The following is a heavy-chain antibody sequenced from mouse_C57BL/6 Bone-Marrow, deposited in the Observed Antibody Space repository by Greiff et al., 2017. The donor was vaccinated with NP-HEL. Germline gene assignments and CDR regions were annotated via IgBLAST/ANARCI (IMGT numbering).Heavy chain of an antibody. Sequence: DVKLVESGGGLVQSGRSLRLSCATSGFTFSDFYMEWVRQAPGKGLEWIAASRNKANDYTTEYSASVKGRFIVSRDTSQSILYLQMNALRAEDTAIYYCARDAGDYRFAYWGQGTLVTVSA. CDR2: SRNKANDYTT. J-gene: IGHJ3*01. D-gene: IGHD2-4*01. V-gene: IGHV7-1*01. CDR3: ARDAGDYRFAY. CDR1: GFTFSDFY.